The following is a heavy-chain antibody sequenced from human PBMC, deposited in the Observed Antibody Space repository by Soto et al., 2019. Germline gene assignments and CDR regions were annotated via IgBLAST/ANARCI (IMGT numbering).Heavy chain of an antibody. CDR3: ALDPSTGLFDY. CDR1: GYIFTSYG. V-gene: IGHV1-18*04. J-gene: IGHJ4*02. CDR2: INGDNGNI. D-gene: IGHD4-17*01. Sequence: QVQLVQSGGDVKKPGASVKVSCWASGYIFTSYGISWVRQAPGQGLEWMGWINGDNGNINYAQNLQGRLTMTRDTSTSTVDMELRSLRSDDTAVYYCALDPSTGLFDYWGQGTLVTVSS.